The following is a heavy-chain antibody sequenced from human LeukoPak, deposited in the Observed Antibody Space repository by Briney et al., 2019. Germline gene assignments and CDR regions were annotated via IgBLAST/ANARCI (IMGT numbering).Heavy chain of an antibody. D-gene: IGHD5-12*01. CDR3: ARLKKELQRSAFFFDY. CDR1: GFTFSDYW. V-gene: IGHV3-7*01. CDR2: IKEDGSHE. Sequence: GGSLRLSCAASGFTFSDYWMIWVRQAPGKGLEWVANIKEDGSHENYVDSVRGRFAISRDNAKNSLYLQLNSLRAEDTAVYYCARLKKELQRSAFFFDYWGQGSAVTVSS. J-gene: IGHJ4*02.